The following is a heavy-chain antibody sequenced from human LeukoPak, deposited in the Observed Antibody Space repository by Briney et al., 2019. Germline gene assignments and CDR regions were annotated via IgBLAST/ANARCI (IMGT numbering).Heavy chain of an antibody. D-gene: IGHD5-18*01. V-gene: IGHV4-59*01. CDR2: IYYSGST. Sequence: SETLSLTCSVSGGSLSSYYWSWIRQPPGKGLEWIGYIYYSGSTNYNPSLKSRVTISVVTSKNQFSLKLSSVTAADTAVYDCAAKLRYSYGGLRIDYWGQGTLVTVSS. CDR1: GGSLSSYY. J-gene: IGHJ4*02. CDR3: AAKLRYSYGGLRIDY.